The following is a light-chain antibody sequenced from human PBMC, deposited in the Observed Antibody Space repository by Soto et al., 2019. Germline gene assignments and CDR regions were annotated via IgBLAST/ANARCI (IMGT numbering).Light chain of an antibody. Sequence: DIQMTQPPSTLSGSVGDRVTITSRASQTISSWLAWYQQKPGKAPKLLIYKASTLKSGVPSRFSGSGSGTDFTLTISSLQPEDFATYYCQQSYSTPITFGQGTRLDIK. CDR3: QQSYSTPIT. CDR1: QTISSW. J-gene: IGKJ5*01. CDR2: KAS. V-gene: IGKV1-5*03.